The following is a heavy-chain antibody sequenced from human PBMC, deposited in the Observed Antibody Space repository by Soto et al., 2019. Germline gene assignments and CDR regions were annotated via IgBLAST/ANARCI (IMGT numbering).Heavy chain of an antibody. V-gene: IGHV3-48*02. CDR1: GFTFSSYS. J-gene: IGHJ3*02. D-gene: IGHD6-19*01. CDR2: ISSSSSTI. Sequence: LRLSCAASGFTFSSYSMNWVRQAPGKGLEWVSYISSSSSTIYYADSVKGRFTISRDNAKNSLYLQMNSLRDEDTAVYYCARDHDSSGWYDAFDIWGQGTMVTVSS. CDR3: ARDHDSSGWYDAFDI.